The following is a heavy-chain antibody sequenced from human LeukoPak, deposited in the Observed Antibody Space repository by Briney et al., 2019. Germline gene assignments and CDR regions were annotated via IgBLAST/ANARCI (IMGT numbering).Heavy chain of an antibody. CDR1: GYTFTGYY. J-gene: IGHJ4*02. CDR2: INPNSGGT. CDR3: AREGEGSGWYERLVDY. D-gene: IGHD6-19*01. Sequence: ASVKVSCKASGYTFTGYYMHWVRQAPGQGLEWMGWINPNSGGTNYAQKFQGWVTMTRDTSISTAYMELSRLRSDDTAVYYCAREGEGSGWYERLVDYWGQGTLVTVSS. V-gene: IGHV1-2*04.